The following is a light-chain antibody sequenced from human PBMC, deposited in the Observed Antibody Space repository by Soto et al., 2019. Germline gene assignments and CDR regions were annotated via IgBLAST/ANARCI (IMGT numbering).Light chain of an antibody. CDR2: DTS. CDR3: QQYNSHSRA. Sequence: DIQLTQSPSTLSASVGDRVTIICRASRSVSSWLAWYQQKPGRAPKLLIYDTSNLQSGVPSRFSGSGSETEFTLTISSLQPDDFATYYCQQYNSHSRAFGQGTKVDLK. V-gene: IGKV1-5*02. CDR1: RSVSSW. J-gene: IGKJ1*01.